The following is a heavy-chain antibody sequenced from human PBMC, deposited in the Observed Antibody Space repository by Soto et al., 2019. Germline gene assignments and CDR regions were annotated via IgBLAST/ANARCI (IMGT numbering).Heavy chain of an antibody. J-gene: IGHJ5*02. CDR2: ISAYNGNT. CDR3: ARGWLEYCSSTSCHHSVPTTFDP. Sequence: ASVKVSCKASGYTFTSYGISWVRQAPGQGLEWMGWISAYNGNTNYAQKLQGRVTMTTDTSTSTAYMELRSLRSGDTAVYYCARGWLEYCSSTSCHHSVPTTFDPWGQGTLVTVS. V-gene: IGHV1-18*01. CDR1: GYTFTSYG. D-gene: IGHD2-2*01.